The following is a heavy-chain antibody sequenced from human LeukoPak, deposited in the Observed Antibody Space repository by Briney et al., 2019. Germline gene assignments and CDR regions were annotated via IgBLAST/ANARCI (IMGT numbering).Heavy chain of an antibody. Sequence: GGSLRLSCAASGFTFDDYAMHWGRQAPGKGLEWVSGISWNSGSIGYADSVKGRFTISRDNAKNSLYLQMNSLRAEDTALYYCAKEGDAFDYWGQGTLVTVSS. CDR2: ISWNSGSI. CDR3: AKEGDAFDY. CDR1: GFTFDDYA. J-gene: IGHJ4*02. D-gene: IGHD3-16*01. V-gene: IGHV3-9*01.